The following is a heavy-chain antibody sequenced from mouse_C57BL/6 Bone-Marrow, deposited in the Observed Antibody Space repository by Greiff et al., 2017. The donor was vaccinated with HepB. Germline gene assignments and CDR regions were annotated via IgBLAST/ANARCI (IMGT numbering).Heavy chain of an antibody. J-gene: IGHJ2*01. Sequence: QVQLQQSGPELVKPGASVKISCKASGYTFTDYYINWVKQRPGQGLEWIGWIFPGSGSTYYNEKFKGKATLTVDKSFSTAYMLLSSLTSEDSAVYFCASLIYDGYWYYFDYWGQGTTLTVSS. CDR1: GYTFTDYY. CDR3: ASLIYDGYWYYFDY. V-gene: IGHV1-75*01. CDR2: IFPGSGST. D-gene: IGHD2-3*01.